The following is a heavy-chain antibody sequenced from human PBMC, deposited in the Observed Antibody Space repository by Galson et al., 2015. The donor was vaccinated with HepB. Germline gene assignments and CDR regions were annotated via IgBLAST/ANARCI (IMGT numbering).Heavy chain of an antibody. J-gene: IGHJ4*02. CDR2: ISSSSSYI. D-gene: IGHD3-22*01. Sequence: SLRLSCAASGFTFSSYSMNWVRQAPGKGLEWVSSISSSSSYIYYADSVKGRFTISRDNAKNSLYLQMNSLRAEDTAVYYCARADYYDSSGYPYYFDYWGQGTLVTVSS. CDR1: GFTFSSYS. CDR3: ARADYYDSSGYPYYFDY. V-gene: IGHV3-21*01.